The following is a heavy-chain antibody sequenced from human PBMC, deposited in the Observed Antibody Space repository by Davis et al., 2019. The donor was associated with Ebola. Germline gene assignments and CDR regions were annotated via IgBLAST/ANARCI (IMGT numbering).Heavy chain of an antibody. CDR3: ARDCGGGYCSGGSRYYYYYGMDV. J-gene: IGHJ6*02. Sequence: PSETLSLTCTVSGGSISSYYWSWIRQPAGKGLEWIGRIYTSGSTNYNPSLKSRVTMSVDTSKNQFSLKLSSVTAADTAVYYCARDCGGGYCSGGSRYYYYYGMDVWGQGTTVTVSS. V-gene: IGHV4-4*07. CDR2: IYTSGST. D-gene: IGHD2-15*01. CDR1: GGSISSYY.